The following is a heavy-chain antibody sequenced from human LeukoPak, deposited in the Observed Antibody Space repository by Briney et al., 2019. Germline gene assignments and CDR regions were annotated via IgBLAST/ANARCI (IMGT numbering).Heavy chain of an antibody. V-gene: IGHV1-46*01. CDR3: ARGAYDFWSGYYIVDP. CDR1: GYTFTSYY. J-gene: IGHJ5*02. CDR2: INPSGGST. Sequence: GASVKVSCKASGYTFTSYYMHWVRQAPGQGLEWMGIINPSGGSTSYAQKFQGRVTMTRDMSTSTVYMELSSLRSEDTAVYYCARGAYDFWSGYYIVDPWGQGTLVTASS. D-gene: IGHD3-3*01.